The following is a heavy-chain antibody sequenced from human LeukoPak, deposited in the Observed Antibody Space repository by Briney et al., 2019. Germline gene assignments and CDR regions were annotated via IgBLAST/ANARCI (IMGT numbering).Heavy chain of an antibody. CDR3: ARDHYGMDV. CDR1: GSTFSSYG. V-gene: IGHV3-33*01. Sequence: GGSLRLSCAASGSTFSSYGMHWVRQAPGKGLEWVAVIWYDGSNKYYADSVKGRFTISRDNSKNTLYLQMNSLRAEDTAVYYCARDHYGMDVWGQGTTVTVSS. CDR2: IWYDGSNK. J-gene: IGHJ6*02.